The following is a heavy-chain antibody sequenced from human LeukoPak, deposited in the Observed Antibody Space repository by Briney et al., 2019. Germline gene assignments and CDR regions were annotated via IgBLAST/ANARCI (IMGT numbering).Heavy chain of an antibody. D-gene: IGHD4-17*01. CDR2: ISAYNGNT. CDR3: ARDRPADYGDIFHFDY. CDR1: GYTFTSYG. V-gene: IGHV1-18*01. Sequence: ASVKVSCKASGYTFTSYGISWVRQAPGQGLEWMGWISAYNGNTNYAQKLQGRVTMTTDTSTSTAYMELRSLRSVDTAVYYCARDRPADYGDIFHFDYWGQGTLVTVSS. J-gene: IGHJ4*02.